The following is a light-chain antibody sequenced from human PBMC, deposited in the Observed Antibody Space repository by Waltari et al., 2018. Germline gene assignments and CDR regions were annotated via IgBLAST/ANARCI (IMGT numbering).Light chain of an antibody. CDR2: TNN. CDR3: AAWDDSLSGMV. J-gene: IGLJ2*01. CDR1: SSSIGSNY. V-gene: IGLV1-47*02. Sequence: QSVLTQPPSAAGTPGQRVTISCSGSSSSIGSNYVYWYQQLPGTAPKLLINTNNQRPSGGPDRFSDSKSGTSASLVISGLRSEDEADYYCAAWDDSLSGMVFGGGTKLTVL.